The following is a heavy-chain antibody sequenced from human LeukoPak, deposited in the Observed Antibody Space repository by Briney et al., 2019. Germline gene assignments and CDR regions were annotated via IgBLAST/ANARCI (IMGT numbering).Heavy chain of an antibody. J-gene: IGHJ3*02. CDR1: GFTFSSYS. V-gene: IGHV3-21*01. Sequence: GGSLRLSCAASGFTFSSYSMNWVRQAPGKGLEWVSSISSSSSYIYYADSVKGRFTISRDNAKNSLYLQMNSLRAEDTAVYYCARDNALWFGEFATGGDAFDIWGQGTMVTVSS. D-gene: IGHD3-10*01. CDR3: ARDNALWFGEFATGGDAFDI. CDR2: ISSSSSYI.